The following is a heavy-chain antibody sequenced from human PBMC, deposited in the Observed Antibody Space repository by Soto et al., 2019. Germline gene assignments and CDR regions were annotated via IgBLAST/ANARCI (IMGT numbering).Heavy chain of an antibody. Sequence: QVQLVQSGAEVKKPGASVKVSCKASGYTFTSYDINWVRQATGQGLEWTGWMNPNSGNTGYAQKFQGRVTMTRNTSISTAFMELSRLRSEDTAVYYCARGVNYYDSSGLRVIDPWGQGTLVTVSS. CDR3: ARGVNYYDSSGLRVIDP. J-gene: IGHJ5*02. CDR1: GYTFTSYD. V-gene: IGHV1-8*01. CDR2: MNPNSGNT. D-gene: IGHD3-22*01.